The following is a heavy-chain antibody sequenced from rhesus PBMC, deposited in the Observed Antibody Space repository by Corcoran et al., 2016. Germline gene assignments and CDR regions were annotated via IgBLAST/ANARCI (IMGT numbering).Heavy chain of an antibody. CDR2: IRSSGST. CDR3: ARIPMYYGSGDYRYDDY. J-gene: IGHJ4*01. Sequence: QVQLQQWGEGLVKPSETLSLTCAVYGGSVSGYWWGWIRQPPGKGLEGVGRIRSSGSTYYNPALKSRVTISKDTSQNQFSLKLSSVTAADTAVYYCARIPMYYGSGDYRYDDYWGQGVLVTVSS. V-gene: IGHV4-165*01. D-gene: IGHD3-28*01. CDR1: GGSVSGYW.